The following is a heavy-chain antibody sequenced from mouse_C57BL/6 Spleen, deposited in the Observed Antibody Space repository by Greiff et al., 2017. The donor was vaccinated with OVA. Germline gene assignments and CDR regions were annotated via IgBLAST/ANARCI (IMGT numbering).Heavy chain of an antibody. Sequence: QVHVKQSGPGLVQPSQSLSITCTVSGFSLTSYGVHWVRQSPGKGLEWLGVIWSGGSTDYNAAFISRLSISKDNSKSQVFFKMNSLQADDTAIYYCARKDYGSSPFYAMDYWGQGTSVTVSS. D-gene: IGHD1-1*01. J-gene: IGHJ4*01. CDR1: GFSLTSYG. V-gene: IGHV2-2*01. CDR2: IWSGGST. CDR3: ARKDYGSSPFYAMDY.